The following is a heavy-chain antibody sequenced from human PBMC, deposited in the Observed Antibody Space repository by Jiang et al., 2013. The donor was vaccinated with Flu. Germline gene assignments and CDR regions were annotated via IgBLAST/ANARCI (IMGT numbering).Heavy chain of an antibody. J-gene: IGHJ4*02. CDR1: GFIFDNAW. Sequence: EASGFIFDNAWMHWVRQAPGKGLEWVGRIKTKIDGGTADYAAPVKGRFTVSRDDSKSTLYLEMNSLKTEDTAVYYCTTNYGDYFWSSFDFWGQGTLVTVSS. CDR2: IKTKIDGGTA. V-gene: IGHV3-15*07. CDR3: TTNYGDYFWSSFDF. D-gene: IGHD4-17*01.